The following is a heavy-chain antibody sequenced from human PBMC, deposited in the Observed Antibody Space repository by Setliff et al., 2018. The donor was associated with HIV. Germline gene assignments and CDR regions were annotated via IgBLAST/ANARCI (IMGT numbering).Heavy chain of an antibody. CDR2: IHHSGST. V-gene: IGHV4-38-2*01. Sequence: PSETLSLTCAVSGYSISSGYYWGWIRQPPGKGLEWSGSIHHSGSTYYNPSLKSRVTISVDTSKNQFSLKLSSVTAADTAVYYCARDGGLDANNAFDIWGQGTMVTVSS. D-gene: IGHD3-16*01. CDR1: GYSISSGYY. J-gene: IGHJ3*02. CDR3: ARDGGLDANNAFDI.